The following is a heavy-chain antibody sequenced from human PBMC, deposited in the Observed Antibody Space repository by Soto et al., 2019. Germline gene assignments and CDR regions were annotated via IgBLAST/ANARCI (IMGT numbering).Heavy chain of an antibody. V-gene: IGHV4-59*01. D-gene: IGHD6-13*01. J-gene: IGHJ5*02. CDR1: GGSISSYY. CDR3: ARELSIAAAGTNWFDP. CDR2: IYYSGST. Sequence: PSETLSLTCTVSGGSISSYYWSWIRQPPGKGLEWIGYIYYSGSTNYNPSLKSRVTISVDTSKNQFCLKLSSVTAADTAVYYCARELSIAAAGTNWFDPWGQGTLVTVSS.